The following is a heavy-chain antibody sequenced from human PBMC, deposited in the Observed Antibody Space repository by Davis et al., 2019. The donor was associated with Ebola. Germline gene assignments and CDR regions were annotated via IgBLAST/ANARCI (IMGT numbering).Heavy chain of an antibody. CDR2: ISYDGSNK. CDR1: GFTFSSYW. V-gene: IGHV3-30*18. D-gene: IGHD3-16*01. Sequence: GESLKISCAASGFTFSSYWMSWVRQAPGKGLEWVAVISYDGSNKYYADSVKGRFTISRDNSKNTLYLQMNSLRAEDTAVYYCAKEAGMGDGMDVWGQGTTVTVSS. CDR3: AKEAGMGDGMDV. J-gene: IGHJ6*02.